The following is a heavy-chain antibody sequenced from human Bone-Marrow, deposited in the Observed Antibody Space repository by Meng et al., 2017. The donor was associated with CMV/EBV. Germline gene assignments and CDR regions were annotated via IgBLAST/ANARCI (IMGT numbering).Heavy chain of an antibody. J-gene: IGHJ6*02. CDR1: GFTFRSYA. D-gene: IGHD6-13*01. V-gene: IGHV3-30-3*01. CDR3: ARVGSSSWYSHILGLYYGMAV. Sequence: GGPLRLSCPASGFTFRSYAMHWVRKAPGKGLEWVAFISYDGSNKYYADSVKGRFTIARDNSKNTLYLQMNSLRAEDTAVYDCARVGSSSWYSHILGLYYGMAVWGQGTKVTVSS. CDR2: ISYDGSNK.